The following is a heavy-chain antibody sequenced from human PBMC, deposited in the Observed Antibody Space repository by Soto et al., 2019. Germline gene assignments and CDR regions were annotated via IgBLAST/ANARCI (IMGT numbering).Heavy chain of an antibody. J-gene: IGHJ2*01. Sequence: ASVKVSCKASGYTFTSCGISCVRQAPGQGLEWMGWISAYNGNTNYAQKLQGRVTMTTDTSTSTAYMELRSLRSDDTAVYYCASKSDFWSGYWYFDLWGRGTLVTVSS. CDR2: ISAYNGNT. CDR1: GYTFTSCG. D-gene: IGHD3-3*01. CDR3: ASKSDFWSGYWYFDL. V-gene: IGHV1-18*01.